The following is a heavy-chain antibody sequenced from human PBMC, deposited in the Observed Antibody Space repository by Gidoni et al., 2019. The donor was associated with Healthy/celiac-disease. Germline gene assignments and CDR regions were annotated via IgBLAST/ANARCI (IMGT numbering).Heavy chain of an antibody. CDR2: ISVSGGIT. CDR1: GFTFSSYA. Sequence: VHLWESGCGLVQPGRSLRRSCAASGFTFSSYAMRWVRQAPGKGLEWVSSISVSGGITYYADSVKGRFTISIDNSKNTLYLQMNSLRADDTAVYYCAKDVLGRGYSYGSDYWGQGTLVTVAS. D-gene: IGHD5-18*01. CDR3: AKDVLGRGYSYGSDY. V-gene: IGHV3-23*01. J-gene: IGHJ4*02.